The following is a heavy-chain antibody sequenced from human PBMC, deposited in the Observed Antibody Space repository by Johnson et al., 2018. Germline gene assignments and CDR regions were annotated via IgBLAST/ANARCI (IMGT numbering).Heavy chain of an antibody. Sequence: QVQLQESGPGLVKPSGTLSLTCAVSGGSISSSNWWSWVRQPPGKGLEWIGEIYHSGSANYNPSLKSRVAISVDKSRNQFSLKLRSGTAADTAVDYCARDSSEWLRTFDIWGQGTMVTVSS. V-gene: IGHV4-4*02. D-gene: IGHD5-12*01. CDR3: ARDSSEWLRTFDI. J-gene: IGHJ3*02. CDR1: GGSISSSNW. CDR2: IYHSGSA.